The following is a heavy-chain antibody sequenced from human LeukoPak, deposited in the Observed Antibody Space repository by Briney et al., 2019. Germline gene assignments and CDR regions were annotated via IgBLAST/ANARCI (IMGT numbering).Heavy chain of an antibody. Sequence: AGGSLRPSCAASGFPFYTYCMKWIRQAPGKGLEWVATISGSGSNTNYADSVKGRFTIFRDNSRNILYLRMNSLRAEDTAVYYCAKAITALVLTTWDSWGQGTLVTVSP. J-gene: IGHJ4*02. D-gene: IGHD2-8*02. CDR3: AKAITALVLTTWDS. CDR1: GFPFYTYC. CDR2: ISGSGSNT. V-gene: IGHV3-23*01.